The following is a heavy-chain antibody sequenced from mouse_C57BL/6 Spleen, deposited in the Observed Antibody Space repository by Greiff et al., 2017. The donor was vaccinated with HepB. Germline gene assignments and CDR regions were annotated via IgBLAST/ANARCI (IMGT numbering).Heavy chain of an antibody. J-gene: IGHJ2*01. V-gene: IGHV2-5*01. CDR1: GFSLTSYG. CDR3: AKKGDYDGGGLDY. CDR2: IWRGGST. D-gene: IGHD2-4*01. Sequence: QVQLQQSGPGLVQPSQRLSITCTVSGFSLTSYGVHWVRQSPGKGLEWLGVIWRGGSTDYNAAFMSRLSITKDNSKSQVFFKMNSLQADDTAIYYCAKKGDYDGGGLDYWGQGTTLTVSS.